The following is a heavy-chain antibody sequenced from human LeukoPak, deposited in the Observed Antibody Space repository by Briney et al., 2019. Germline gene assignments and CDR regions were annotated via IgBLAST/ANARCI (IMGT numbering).Heavy chain of an antibody. D-gene: IGHD2-2*03. J-gene: IGHJ4*02. CDR2: ISWNSGSI. CDR3: AKAGSWVGYCSSTSCLSIGNFDY. CDR1: GFTFDDYA. Sequence: AGGSLRLSCAASGFTFDDYAMHWVRQAPGKGLEWVSGISWNSGSIVYADSVKGRFTISRDNAKNSLYLQMNSLRAEDTALYYCAKAGSWVGYCSSTSCLSIGNFDYWGQGTLVTVSS. V-gene: IGHV3-9*01.